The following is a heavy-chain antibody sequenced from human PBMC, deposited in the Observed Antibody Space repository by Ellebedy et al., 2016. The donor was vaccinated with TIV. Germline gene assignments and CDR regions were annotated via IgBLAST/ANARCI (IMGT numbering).Heavy chain of an antibody. J-gene: IGHJ4*02. CDR1: GYSFTNYW. V-gene: IGHV5-51*01. CDR2: IHPGDSET. Sequence: KVSCKGSGYSFTNYWIGWVRQMPGKGLEWMGIIHPGDSETRYSPSFQGQVTISADKSISTAYLQWSSLKASDTAMYYCASAKYYGSGTYAHYLDYWGQGTLVTVSS. CDR3: ASAKYYGSGTYAHYLDY. D-gene: IGHD3-10*01.